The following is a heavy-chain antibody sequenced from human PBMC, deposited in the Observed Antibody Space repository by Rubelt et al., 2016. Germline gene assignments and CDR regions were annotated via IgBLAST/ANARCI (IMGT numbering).Heavy chain of an antibody. V-gene: IGHV4-39*07. D-gene: IGHD2-15*01. J-gene: IGHJ4*02. CDR1: GGSITSSSHY. CDR2: IHYSGQI. CDR3: AKLFWWELPDY. Sequence: QVQLQESGPGLVKPSETLSLTCTVSGGSITSSSHYWAWIRQPPGKGLEWIASIHYSGQITYNPSLQSRVNISLDTSASPFSRKLNVVTAADTALYYCAKLFWWELPDYWGQGTLVTVSS.